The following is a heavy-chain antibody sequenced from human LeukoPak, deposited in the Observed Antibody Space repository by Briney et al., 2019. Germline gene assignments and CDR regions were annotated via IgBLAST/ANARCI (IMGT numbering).Heavy chain of an antibody. V-gene: IGHV1-18*01. J-gene: IGHJ4*02. CDR2: ISAYNGNI. CDR1: GYTFTSFG. CDR3: VRDLGVDTSMIFFDY. Sequence: AASVKVSCKASGYTFTSFGISWVRQAPGQGLEWMGWISAYNGNINYVQKFQGRVTMTTDISTSTAYMELRSLRSDDTAVFYCVRDLGVDTSMIFFDYWGQGTLVTVSS. D-gene: IGHD5-18*01.